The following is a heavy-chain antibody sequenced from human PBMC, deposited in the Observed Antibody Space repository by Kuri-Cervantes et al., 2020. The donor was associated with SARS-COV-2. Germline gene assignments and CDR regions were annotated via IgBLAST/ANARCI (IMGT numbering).Heavy chain of an antibody. Sequence: AETLSLTCPVSGGSISSSSYYWGWIRQAPGKGLEWVANIKQDGSEKYYVDSVKCRFTISRDNAKNSLYLQINSLGAEETAGYYCARARRPDAFDIWGQGKMVTVSS. CDR3: ARARRPDAFDI. V-gene: IGHV3-7*03. CDR2: IKQDGSEK. CDR1: GGSISSSSYY. J-gene: IGHJ3*02.